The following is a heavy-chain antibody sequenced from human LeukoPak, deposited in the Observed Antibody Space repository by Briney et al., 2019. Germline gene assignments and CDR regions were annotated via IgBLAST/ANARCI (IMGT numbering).Heavy chain of an antibody. CDR1: GFTFSNAW. Sequence: PGGSLRLSCAASGFTFSNAWMNWVRQAPGKGLEWVGRTNSKSNGGTTDFAAPVQGRFTISRDDSKTTLFLQMNSLKTEDTAVYYCTAGGDWGQGTLVIVSS. CDR2: TNSKSNGGTT. J-gene: IGHJ4*02. D-gene: IGHD2-8*02. V-gene: IGHV3-15*01. CDR3: TAGGD.